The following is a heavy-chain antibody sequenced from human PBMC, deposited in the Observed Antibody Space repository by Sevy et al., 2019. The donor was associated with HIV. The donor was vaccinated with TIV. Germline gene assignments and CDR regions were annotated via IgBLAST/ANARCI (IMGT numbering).Heavy chain of an antibody. CDR2: IYTGGRT. CDR3: ARDGIRRDYYHGMDV. J-gene: IGHJ6*02. D-gene: IGHD1-26*01. V-gene: IGHV4-61*02. CDR1: GDSISSGNHW. Sequence: SETLSLTCTVSGDSISSGNHWWSWIRQPAGKGLEWIGRIYTGGRTIYNPVLRGRVTMSVDTSTNQFFLNLNSVTAADTAVYYCARDGIRRDYYHGMDVWGQGTTVTVSS.